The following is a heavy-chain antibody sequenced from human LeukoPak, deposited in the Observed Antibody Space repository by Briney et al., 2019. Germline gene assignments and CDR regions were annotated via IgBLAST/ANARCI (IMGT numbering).Heavy chain of an antibody. CDR3: ARESGYNSYSSSWYDDY. D-gene: IGHD6-13*01. V-gene: IGHV3-23*01. Sequence: GSLRLSCAASGFTFSSYAMSWVRQAPGKGLEWVSAISGSGGSTYYADSVKGRFTISRDNSKNTLYLQMNSLRAEDTAVYYCARESGYNSYSSSWYDDYWGQGTLVTVSS. CDR1: GFTFSSYA. J-gene: IGHJ4*02. CDR2: ISGSGGST.